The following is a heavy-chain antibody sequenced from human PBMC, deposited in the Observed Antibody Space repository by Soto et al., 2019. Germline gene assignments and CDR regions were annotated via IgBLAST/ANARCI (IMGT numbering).Heavy chain of an antibody. CDR3: ARAAAIGYYYYYGMDV. V-gene: IGHV4-59*01. J-gene: IGHJ6*02. CDR1: GGSISSYY. Sequence: SETLSLTCTVSGGSISSYYWSWIRKPPGKGLEWIGYIYYSVSTNYNPSLKSRVTISVDTSKNQFSLKLSSVIAADTAVYYCARAAAIGYYYYYGMDVWGQGTTVT. CDR2: IYYSVST. D-gene: IGHD2-2*01.